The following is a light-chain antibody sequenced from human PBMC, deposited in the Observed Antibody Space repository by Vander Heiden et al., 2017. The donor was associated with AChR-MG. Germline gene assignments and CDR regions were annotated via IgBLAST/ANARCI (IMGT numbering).Light chain of an antibody. Sequence: HSALTQPASASAPPGLPIHISSTGSGSDIGGYNYVSWYQLHPGGAPKLMIYDVNKRPSGISYRFSGSKSDNTASLTISGLQVEDGAVYYCRSYTTSSALLFGGGTKLTVL. CDR1: GSDIGGYNY. CDR2: DVN. V-gene: IGLV2-14*03. CDR3: RSYTTSSALL. J-gene: IGLJ3*02.